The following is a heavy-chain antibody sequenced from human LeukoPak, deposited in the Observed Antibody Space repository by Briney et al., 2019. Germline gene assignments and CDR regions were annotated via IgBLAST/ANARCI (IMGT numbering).Heavy chain of an antibody. V-gene: IGHV3-21*01. J-gene: IGHJ4*02. Sequence: GGSVSLPCAASGFTFSSYSMNWVRQAPGKGLEWVSSISSSSCYIYYADRVTARFTISRDNAKNSLYLQMNSLRAEDTAVYYCARGLAGDWDFDDWGQGTMVTVSS. CDR1: GFTFSSYS. CDR3: ARGLAGDWDFDD. CDR2: ISSSSCYI. D-gene: IGHD3/OR15-3a*01.